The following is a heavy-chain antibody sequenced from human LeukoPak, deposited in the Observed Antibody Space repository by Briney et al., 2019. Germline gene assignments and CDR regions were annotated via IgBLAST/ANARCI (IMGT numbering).Heavy chain of an antibody. V-gene: IGHV1-3*03. J-gene: IGHJ6*03. Sequence: ASVKVSCKASGYTFTSYVIHWVRQAPGQRLEWMGWINAGNGNTKYSQEFQGRVTITRDTSASTAYMELGSLRSQDMAVYYCARGGSDSYYYYMDVWGKGTTVTVSS. CDR1: GYTFTSYV. D-gene: IGHD1-26*01. CDR3: ARGGSDSYYYYMDV. CDR2: INAGNGNT.